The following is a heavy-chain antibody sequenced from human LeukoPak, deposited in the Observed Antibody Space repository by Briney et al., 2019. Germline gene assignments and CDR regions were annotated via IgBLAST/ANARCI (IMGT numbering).Heavy chain of an antibody. CDR2: IYNSGST. Sequence: SETLSLTCTVSTGSISSYYWSWIRQPPGKGLEWIGYIYNSGSTNYNPSLKSRVTISVDTSKNQFSLRLSSVTAADTAVYYCARDPYSSGLDAFDIWGQGTMVTVSS. J-gene: IGHJ3*02. CDR1: TGSISSYY. D-gene: IGHD6-19*01. CDR3: ARDPYSSGLDAFDI. V-gene: IGHV4-59*01.